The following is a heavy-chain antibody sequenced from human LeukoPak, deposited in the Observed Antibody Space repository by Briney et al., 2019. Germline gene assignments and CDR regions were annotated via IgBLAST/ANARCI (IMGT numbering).Heavy chain of an antibody. CDR1: GGSISTYY. D-gene: IGHD6-13*01. J-gene: IGHJ4*02. V-gene: IGHV4-4*07. CDR3: ARGHIAVAGSDY. Sequence: TSETLSLTCTVSGGSISTYYWSWIRQPAGKGLEWIGRIYTIGDTNYNPSLKSRVTMSIATSKDQFSLNLSSVTAADPAMYYCARGHIAVAGSDYWGQGILVTVSS. CDR2: IYTIGDT.